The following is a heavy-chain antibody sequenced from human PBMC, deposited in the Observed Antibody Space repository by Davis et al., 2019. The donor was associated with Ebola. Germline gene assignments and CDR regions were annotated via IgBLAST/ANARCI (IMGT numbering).Heavy chain of an antibody. CDR1: GGSFSGYY. CDR3: ASRYVAARRDY. Sequence: PSETLSLTFAVYGGSFSGYYWSWIRQPPGKGLEWIGEINHSGSTNYNPSLKSRVTISVDTSKNQFSLKLSSVTAADTAVYYCASRYVAARRDYWGQGTLVTVSS. D-gene: IGHD6-6*01. J-gene: IGHJ4*02. CDR2: INHSGST. V-gene: IGHV4-34*01.